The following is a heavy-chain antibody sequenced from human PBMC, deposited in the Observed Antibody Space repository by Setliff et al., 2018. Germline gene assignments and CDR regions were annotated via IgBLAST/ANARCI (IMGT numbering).Heavy chain of an antibody. CDR2: TIPMFGTT. CDR1: GATFSSHG. CDR3: VREGVDRRSSTDYRYYMDV. V-gene: IGHV1-69*05. Sequence: GASVKVSCKASGATFSSHGISWVRQAPGQGLEWMGGTIPMFGTTEYAQKFQGRLTIITDESTNTAFMQLSSLRSDDTAVYYCVREGVDRRSSTDYRYYMDVWGKGTRSPSP. J-gene: IGHJ6*03. D-gene: IGHD6-6*01.